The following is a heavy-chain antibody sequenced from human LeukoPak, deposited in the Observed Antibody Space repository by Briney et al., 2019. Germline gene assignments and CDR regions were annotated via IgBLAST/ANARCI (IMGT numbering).Heavy chain of an antibody. CDR1: GGSISSYF. V-gene: IGHV4-59*01. CDR3: ARVAGARSDP. Sequence: SETLSLTCTVSGGSISSYFWSSIRQPPGKGLEWIGYIYYSGNTNYNPSLKSRVTISVDTSKNQFSLKLSSVTAADTAVYYCARVAGARSDPWGQGTLVTVSS. D-gene: IGHD1-26*01. CDR2: IYYSGNT. J-gene: IGHJ5*02.